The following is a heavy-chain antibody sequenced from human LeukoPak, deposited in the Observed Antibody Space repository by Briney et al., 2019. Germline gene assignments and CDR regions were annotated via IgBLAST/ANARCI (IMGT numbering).Heavy chain of an antibody. CDR1: GFTFSSYG. D-gene: IGHD6-19*01. CDR2: IRYDGSNK. Sequence: PGGSLRLSCAASGFTFSSYGMHWVRQAPGKGLEWVAFIRYDGSNKCYADSVKGRFTISRDNSKNTLYLQMNSLRAEDTAVYYCAKIPIAVAVHFDYWGQGTLVTVSS. V-gene: IGHV3-30*02. J-gene: IGHJ4*02. CDR3: AKIPIAVAVHFDY.